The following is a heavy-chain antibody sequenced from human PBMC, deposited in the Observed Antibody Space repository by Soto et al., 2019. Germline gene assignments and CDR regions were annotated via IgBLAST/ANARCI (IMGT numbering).Heavy chain of an antibody. Sequence: VQLQESGPRLMKPSGTLSLTCAVSGGSISSSGWWSWVRQTPGKGLEWIGEIYDSGSTNYNPSLQSRVSISVDQSKNELSLKLTSVSAADTAVYYCARPDRPPSINRALGAAFEIWGQGARVTVSS. D-gene: IGHD3-16*01. V-gene: IGHV4-4*02. CDR1: GGSISSSGW. CDR2: IYDSGST. CDR3: ARPDRPPSINRALGAAFEI. J-gene: IGHJ3*02.